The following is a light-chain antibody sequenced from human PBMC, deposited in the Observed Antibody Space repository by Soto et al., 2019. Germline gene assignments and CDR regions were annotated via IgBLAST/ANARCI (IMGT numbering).Light chain of an antibody. V-gene: IGKV1-12*01. Sequence: DIQMTQSPSFVSASVGDRVTITCRASQGISGWLAWYQHKPGRAPKLLIHAASSLESGVPSRFSGSVSGTDFNLTISSLQPEDFATYYCQPTTSFPLTFGGGTKVEIK. CDR3: QPTTSFPLT. J-gene: IGKJ4*01. CDR2: AAS. CDR1: QGISGW.